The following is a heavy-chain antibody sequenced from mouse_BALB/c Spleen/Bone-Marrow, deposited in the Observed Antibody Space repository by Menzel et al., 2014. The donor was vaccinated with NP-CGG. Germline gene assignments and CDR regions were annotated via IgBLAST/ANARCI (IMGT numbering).Heavy chain of an antibody. CDR1: GFTFTDYY. Sequence: EVKVEESGGGLVQPGGSLRLSCATSGFTFTDYYMSWVRQPPGKALVWLGFIRNKANGYTTEYSASVKGRFTISRDNSQSILYLQMNTLRAEDSATYYCARGGNDLDYWGQGTTLTVSS. D-gene: IGHD2-3*01. CDR2: IRNKANGYTT. CDR3: ARGGNDLDY. V-gene: IGHV7-3*02. J-gene: IGHJ2*01.